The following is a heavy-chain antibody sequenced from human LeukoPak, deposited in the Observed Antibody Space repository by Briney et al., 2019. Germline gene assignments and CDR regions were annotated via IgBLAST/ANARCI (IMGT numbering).Heavy chain of an antibody. CDR1: GYTFTGYY. CDR2: INPNSGDT. D-gene: IGHD5-12*01. CDR3: ARGATENWFDP. V-gene: IGHV1-2*07. J-gene: IGHJ5*02. Sequence: ASVKVSCKASGYTFTGYYMHWVRQAPGQGLEWMGWINPNSGDTNYAHNLQGRVTMTTDTSTSTAYMELRSLRSDDTAVYYCARGATENWFDPWGQGTLVTVSS.